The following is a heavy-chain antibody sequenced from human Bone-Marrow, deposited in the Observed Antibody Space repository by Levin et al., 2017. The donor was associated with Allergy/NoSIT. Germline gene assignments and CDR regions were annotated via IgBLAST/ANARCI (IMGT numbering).Heavy chain of an antibody. J-gene: IGHJ5*02. D-gene: IGHD2-15*01. CDR3: ARGGYCSGSSGLGWFDP. CDR1: GGSISSGSYY. V-gene: IGHV4-39*07. CDR2: IYYSGRT. Sequence: SETLSLTCTVSGGSISSGSYYWGWIRQPPGKGLEWIGTIYYSGRTYYNPSLKSRVTISVDTSKNQFSLKLNSVTAADTAVYYCARGGYCSGSSGLGWFDPWGQGTLVTVSS.